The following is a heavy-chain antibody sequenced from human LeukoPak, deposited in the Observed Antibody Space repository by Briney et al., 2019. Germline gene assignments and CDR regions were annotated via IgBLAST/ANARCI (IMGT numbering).Heavy chain of an antibody. J-gene: IGHJ4*02. Sequence: ASVKVSCKASGYIFSDYAIQWVRQAPGQGLEWMGWINAGNGKTKYSQKFQGRVTITRDTSASTAYMELSGVRSEDTAVYYCARARWTSTVTTYYLDYWGQGTLVTVSS. D-gene: IGHD4-17*01. V-gene: IGHV1-3*01. CDR1: GYIFSDYA. CDR3: ARARWTSTVTTYYLDY. CDR2: INAGNGKT.